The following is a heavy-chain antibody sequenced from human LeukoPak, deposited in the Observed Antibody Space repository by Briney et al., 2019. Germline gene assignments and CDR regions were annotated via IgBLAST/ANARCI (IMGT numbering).Heavy chain of an antibody. Sequence: SGPTLVNPTQTLTLTCTFSGFSLSTSGVGVGWIRQPPGKALERLALIYWNDDKRYSPSLKSRLTITKDTSKNQVVLTMTNMDPVDTATYYCAHRRGYDFWSGYFNNWFDPWGQGTLVTVSS. CDR3: AHRRGYDFWSGYFNNWFDP. CDR2: IYWNDDK. CDR1: GFSLSTSGVG. J-gene: IGHJ5*02. D-gene: IGHD3-3*01. V-gene: IGHV2-5*01.